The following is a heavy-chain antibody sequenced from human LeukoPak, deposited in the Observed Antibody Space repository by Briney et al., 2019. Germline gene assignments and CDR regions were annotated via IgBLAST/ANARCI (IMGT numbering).Heavy chain of an antibody. CDR2: IYGGGST. J-gene: IGHJ4*02. CDR3: SGGVIVVIDH. D-gene: IGHD3-16*02. Sequence: GGSLRLSCAASGFTFSSNYMTWVRQAPGKGLEWVSVIYGGGSTHYADSVKGRFIISKDHSKNPPYLQMSGLRAEDTVVYYCSGGVIVVIDHWGQGTLVTVPS. CDR1: GFTFSSNY. V-gene: IGHV3-53*01.